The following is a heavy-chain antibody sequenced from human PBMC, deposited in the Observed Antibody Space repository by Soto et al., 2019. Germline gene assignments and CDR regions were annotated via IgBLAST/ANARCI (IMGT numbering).Heavy chain of an antibody. J-gene: IGHJ3*02. V-gene: IGHV3-30*18. CDR2: ISYDGSNK. D-gene: IGHD4-17*01. Sequence: QVQLVESGGGVVQPGRSLRLSCAASGFTFSSYGMHWVRQAPGKGLEWVAVISYDGSNKYYADSVKGRFTISRDNSKHTPYLQMNSLRAEDTAVYYCAKYKRTGDYVAFDIWAQGTMVTVSS. CDR3: AKYKRTGDYVAFDI. CDR1: GFTFSSYG.